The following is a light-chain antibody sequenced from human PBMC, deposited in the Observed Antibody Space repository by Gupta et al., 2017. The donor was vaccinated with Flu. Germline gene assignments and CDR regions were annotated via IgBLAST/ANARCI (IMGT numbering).Light chain of an antibody. Sequence: PSTLSASVGDRVTITCRASQSVSSWLAWYQQKPGKAPNLLIYKASSLQSGVPSRFSDSGSGTEFTLTISTLQPDDSATYYCQHEDGFPDTFGQGTKLEIK. J-gene: IGKJ2*01. CDR3: QHEDGFPDT. V-gene: IGKV1-5*03. CDR2: KAS. CDR1: QSVSSW.